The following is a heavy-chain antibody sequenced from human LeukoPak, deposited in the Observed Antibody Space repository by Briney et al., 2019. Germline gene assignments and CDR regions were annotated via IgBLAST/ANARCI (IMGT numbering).Heavy chain of an antibody. V-gene: IGHV3-33*01. CDR2: IWYDGSNK. Sequence: GGSLRLSCAASGFTFSSYGMPWVRQAPGNGLEWVAVIWYDGSNKYYADSVKGRFTISRDNSKNTLYLQMNSLRAEDTAVYYCARDGMSGTDYWGQGTLVTVSS. CDR1: GFTFSSYG. CDR3: ARDGMSGTDY. D-gene: IGHD3-3*01. J-gene: IGHJ4*02.